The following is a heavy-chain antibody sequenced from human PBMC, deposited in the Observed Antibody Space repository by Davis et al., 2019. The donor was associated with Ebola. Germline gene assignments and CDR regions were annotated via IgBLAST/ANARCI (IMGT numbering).Heavy chain of an antibody. J-gene: IGHJ4*01. CDR1: GYPFIIYG. CDR2: IAAYNYKT. CDR3: ARDLEDYGADY. Sequence: ASVKVSCKASGYPFIIYGVSWVRQAPGQGLEWMGWIAAYNYKTIYAQKFQGRVTMTIDISTDTVYMELRSLRSDDTAVYYCARDLEDYGADYWGHGTLVTVSP. D-gene: IGHD4-17*01. V-gene: IGHV1-18*01.